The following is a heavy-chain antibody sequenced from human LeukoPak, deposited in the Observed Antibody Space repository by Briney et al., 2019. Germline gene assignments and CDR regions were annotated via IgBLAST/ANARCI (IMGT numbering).Heavy chain of an antibody. V-gene: IGHV3-23*01. D-gene: IGHD3-22*01. Sequence: GGSLRLSCAASGFTFSSYAMSWVRQAPGKGLEWVSAISGSGGSTYYADSVKGRFTISRDNSKNTLYLQMNSLRAEDTAVYYCAREGSSGSYYYGMDVWGQGTTVTVSS. J-gene: IGHJ6*02. CDR3: AREGSSGSYYYGMDV. CDR2: ISGSGGST. CDR1: GFTFSSYA.